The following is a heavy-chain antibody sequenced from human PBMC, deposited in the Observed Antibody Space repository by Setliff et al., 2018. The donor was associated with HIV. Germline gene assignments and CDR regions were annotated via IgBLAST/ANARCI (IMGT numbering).Heavy chain of an antibody. J-gene: IGHJ4*02. V-gene: IGHV2-5*02. CDR3: AHTPVSWDQYFFDY. CDR2: IHWDGDK. Sequence: SGPTLVNPTQTLTLTCNFSGFSLTTNAVGVGWIRQPPGKALEWLGLIHWDGDKRYSPSLKSRLTITADTSKNQVVLTMTNMDPVDTATYFCAHTPVSWDQYFFDYWGQGTLVTVSS. CDR1: GFSLTTNAVG. D-gene: IGHD1-26*01.